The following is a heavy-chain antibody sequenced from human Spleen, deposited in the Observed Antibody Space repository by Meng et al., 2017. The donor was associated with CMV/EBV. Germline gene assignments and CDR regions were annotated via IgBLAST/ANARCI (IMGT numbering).Heavy chain of an antibody. CDR2: ISSTSRHI. Sequence: GESLKISCAASGFTFSTYNMNWVRQAPGKGLEWVSSISSTSRHIYYADSVKGRFTISRDDAKNLVYLQMNSLRAEDTAVYYCAKMGPYDFWSGYSRGNWFDPWGQGTLVTVSS. CDR3: AKMGPYDFWSGYSRGNWFDP. V-gene: IGHV3-21*04. CDR1: GFTFSTYN. J-gene: IGHJ5*02. D-gene: IGHD3-3*01.